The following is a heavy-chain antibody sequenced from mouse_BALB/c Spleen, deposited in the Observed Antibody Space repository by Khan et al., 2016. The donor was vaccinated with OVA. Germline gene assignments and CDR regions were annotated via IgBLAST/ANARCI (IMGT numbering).Heavy chain of an antibody. V-gene: IGHV9-3-1*01. J-gene: IGHJ4*01. CDR2: INTYTGEP. CDR3: ARPPYFSYVLDN. Sequence: QIQLVQSGPEVKKPGETVKISCKASGHTFTKFGMNWVKQAPGKGLKWMGWINTYTGEPTYADDFNGRFAFSLETSASTAYLQINNLKNEDPATYFCARPPYFSYVLDNWGQGTSVTVSS. D-gene: IGHD2-10*01. CDR1: GHTFTKFG.